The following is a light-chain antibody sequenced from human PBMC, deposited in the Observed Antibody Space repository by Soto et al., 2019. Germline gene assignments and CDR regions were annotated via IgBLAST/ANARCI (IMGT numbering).Light chain of an antibody. V-gene: IGKV1-9*01. CDR3: QPVNSYPST. J-gene: IGKJ5*01. Sequence: DIQLTQSPSFLSASVGDRVTITCRASQGISNYLAWYQQKAGRAPKLLIYAASTLQSGVPSRFSGSGSGTEFTLSIRSLQPEVFATYYCQPVNSYPSTFGQGTRLEIK. CDR1: QGISNY. CDR2: AAS.